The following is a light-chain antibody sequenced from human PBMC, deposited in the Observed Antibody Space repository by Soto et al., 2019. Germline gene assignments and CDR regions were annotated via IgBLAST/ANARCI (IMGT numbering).Light chain of an antibody. CDR1: QTVSDD. J-gene: IGKJ3*01. CDR3: QQYHDWPPIT. V-gene: IGKV3-15*01. CDR2: GAS. Sequence: EIVMTQSPATLFVSPGERATLSCRASQTVSDDLAWYQQKPGQAPRLLIYGASTRATDIPARFSGGGSGTEFNLTLSSLQSEDSAIYYCQQYHDWPPITFGPGTKVNI.